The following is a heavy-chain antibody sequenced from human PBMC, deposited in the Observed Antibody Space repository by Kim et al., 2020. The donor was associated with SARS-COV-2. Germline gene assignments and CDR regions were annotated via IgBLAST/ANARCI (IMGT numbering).Heavy chain of an antibody. CDR3: AGGHDSGGGYGAIVKGY. V-gene: IGHV3-7*04. Sequence: GGSLRLSCAASGFTFSNDWMSWIRQAPGKGLEWVANIKPDGSEIYNVYSVKGRVTISIDNAKNSLFLQMNSLRAEDTAVDYCAGGHDSGGGYGAIVKGY. CDR2: IKPDGSEI. D-gene: IGHD3-16*01. J-gene: IGHJ4*03. CDR1: GFTFSNDW.